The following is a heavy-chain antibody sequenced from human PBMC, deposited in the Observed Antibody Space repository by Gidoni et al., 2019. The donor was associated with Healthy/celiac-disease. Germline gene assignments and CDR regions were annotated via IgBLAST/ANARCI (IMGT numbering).Heavy chain of an antibody. J-gene: IGHJ4*02. V-gene: IGHV3-21*01. CDR2: ISRSSSYI. CDR1: GFTFSRYS. CDR3: ARVSRGSIGYCTNGVCYIIDY. D-gene: IGHD2-8*01. Sequence: EVQLVESGGGLVKPGGSLSLSCAASGFTFSRYSLNWVRQAPGKGLEWVSSISRSSSYIYYADSVKGRFTISRDNAKNSLYLQMNSLRAEDTAVYYCARVSRGSIGYCTNGVCYIIDYWGQGTLVTVSS.